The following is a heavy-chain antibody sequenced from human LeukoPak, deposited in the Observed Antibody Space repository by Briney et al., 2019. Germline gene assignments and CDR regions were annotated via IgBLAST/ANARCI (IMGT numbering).Heavy chain of an antibody. J-gene: IGHJ4*02. CDR1: GGSISSSSYY. Sequence: SETLSLTCTVSGGSISSSSYYWGWIRQPPGKGLEWIGSIYYSGSTYYNPSLKSRVTISVDTSKNQFSLKLSSVTAADTAVYYCARIVASYYSDYWGQGTLVTVSS. CDR2: IYYSGST. D-gene: IGHD5-12*01. V-gene: IGHV4-39*01. CDR3: ARIVASYYSDY.